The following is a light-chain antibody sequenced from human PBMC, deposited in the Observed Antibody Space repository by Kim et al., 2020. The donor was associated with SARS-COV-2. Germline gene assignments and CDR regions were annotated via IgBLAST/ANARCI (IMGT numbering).Light chain of an antibody. CDR3: SSYAGSNNWV. Sequence: GQSVTISGTGTRSDVGGYNYVSWYQQHPGKAPKLMIYEVSKRPSGVPDRFSGSKSGNTASLTVSGLQAEDEADYYCSSYAGSNNWVFGGGTKLTVL. CDR1: RSDVGGYNY. CDR2: EVS. V-gene: IGLV2-8*01. J-gene: IGLJ3*02.